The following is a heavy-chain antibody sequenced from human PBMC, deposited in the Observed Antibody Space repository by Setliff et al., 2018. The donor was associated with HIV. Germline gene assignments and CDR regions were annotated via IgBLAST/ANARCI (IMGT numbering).Heavy chain of an antibody. J-gene: IGHJ4*02. CDR3: ASRTYLKGSGMTYSALGYFQY. D-gene: IGHD3-10*01. CDR1: GYTFTDYY. CDR2: VDPEDGET. Sequence: ASVKVSCKASGYTFTDYYIHWVQQAPGKGLEWMGRVDPEDGETTYAEKFQGRVTITADESTSTAYMELSSLRSEDTAVYYCASRTYLKGSGMTYSALGYFQYWGQGTLVTVSS. V-gene: IGHV1-69-2*01.